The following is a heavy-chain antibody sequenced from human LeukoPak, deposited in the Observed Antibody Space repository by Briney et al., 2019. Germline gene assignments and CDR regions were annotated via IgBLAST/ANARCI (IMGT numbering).Heavy chain of an antibody. D-gene: IGHD1-26*01. Sequence: SGGSLRLSCVASGFTFSDSWLHWVRQSPGKGLEWMANINQDGRGENYVDSVKGRFTISRDNAKNSLYLQMDSLSAEDTAVYYCARGVGVADYWGLGTLVTVSS. J-gene: IGHJ4*02. CDR3: ARGVGVADY. V-gene: IGHV3-7*01. CDR1: GFTFSDSW. CDR2: INQDGRGE.